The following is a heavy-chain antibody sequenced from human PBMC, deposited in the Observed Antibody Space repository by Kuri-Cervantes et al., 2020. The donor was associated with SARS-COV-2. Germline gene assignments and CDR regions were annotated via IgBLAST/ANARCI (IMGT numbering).Heavy chain of an antibody. D-gene: IGHD3-22*01. CDR2: IWYDGSNK. V-gene: IGHV3-33*08. CDR3: ARCPYDSSGYYSPLSPLCIDY. CDR1: RVTLCSYG. J-gene: IGHJ4*01. Sequence: GESLKISCAPRRVTLCSYGMLWVPPAPGKGAEWVAIIWYDGSNKCYADSVKGRFTISRDNAKNSLYLQMNSLRAENTGVDYCARCPYDSSGYYSPLSPLCIDYWGHGTLVTVSS.